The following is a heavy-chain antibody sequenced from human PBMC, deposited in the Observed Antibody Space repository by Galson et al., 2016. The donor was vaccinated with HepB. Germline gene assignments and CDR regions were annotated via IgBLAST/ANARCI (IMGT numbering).Heavy chain of an antibody. Sequence: SLRLSCAGSGFNFGSYAMSWLRQAPGKGLKWVSAISGSGLKTHYADSVQGRFIISRENSMSTVYLQMTSLRDEDTAIYFCAKETGQSVAGPFESWDQGALVTVSS. CDR1: GFNFGSYA. D-gene: IGHD6-19*01. J-gene: IGHJ4*02. CDR2: ISGSGLKT. CDR3: AKETGQSVAGPFES. V-gene: IGHV3-23*01.